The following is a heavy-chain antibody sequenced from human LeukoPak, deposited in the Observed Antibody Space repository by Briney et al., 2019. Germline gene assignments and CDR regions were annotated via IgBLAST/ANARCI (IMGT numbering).Heavy chain of an antibody. J-gene: IGHJ6*03. Sequence: GASVKVSCKASGYTFTSYGISWVRQAPGQGLEWMGWISAYNGNTNYAQKLQGRVTMTTDTSTSTAYMELRSLRSDDTAAYYCARDSRHGGYYYYMDVWGKGTTVTVSS. V-gene: IGHV1-18*01. CDR1: GYTFTSYG. D-gene: IGHD3-10*01. CDR2: ISAYNGNT. CDR3: ARDSRHGGYYYYMDV.